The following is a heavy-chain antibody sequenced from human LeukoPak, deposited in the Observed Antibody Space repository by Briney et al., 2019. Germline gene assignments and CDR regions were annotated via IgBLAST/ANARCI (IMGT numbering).Heavy chain of an antibody. CDR2: ISAYNGNT. CDR1: GGTFSSYA. V-gene: IGHV1-18*01. CDR3: ARVGGPVRHYMDV. J-gene: IGHJ6*02. D-gene: IGHD3-16*01. Sequence: ASVKVSCKASGGTFSSYATSWVRQAPGQGLEWMGWISAYNGNTNYAQKLQGRVTMTTDTSTSTAYMELRSLRSDDTAVYYCARVGGPVRHYMDVWGQGTTVTVSS.